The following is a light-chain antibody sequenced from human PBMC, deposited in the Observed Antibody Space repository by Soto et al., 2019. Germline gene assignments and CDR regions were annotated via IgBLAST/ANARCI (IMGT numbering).Light chain of an antibody. J-gene: IGKJ2*01. CDR2: GAS. CDR1: QSVSGNQ. Sequence: EIVLTQSPGTLSLSPGERATLSCRASQSVSGNQLAWYHHIPGQAPRLLIYGASSRSTGVPDRFSGSGSGADVPLSISRLEPEDFAVYYWQQYGTSPYTFGQGTKLEIK. CDR3: QQYGTSPYT. V-gene: IGKV3-20*01.